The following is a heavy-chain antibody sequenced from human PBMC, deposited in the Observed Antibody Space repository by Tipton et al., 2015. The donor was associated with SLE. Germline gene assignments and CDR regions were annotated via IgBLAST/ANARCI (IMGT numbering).Heavy chain of an antibody. CDR3: ARDLQLYYYGSGKWAFDI. CDR1: GGSISSYY. V-gene: IGHV4-59*01. Sequence: TLSLTCTVSGGSISSYYWSWIRQPPGKGLEWIGYIYYSGSTNYNPSLKSRVTISVDTSKNQFSLKLSSVTAADTAVYYCARDLQLYYYGSGKWAFDIWGQGTMVTVSS. J-gene: IGHJ3*02. CDR2: IYYSGST. D-gene: IGHD3-10*01.